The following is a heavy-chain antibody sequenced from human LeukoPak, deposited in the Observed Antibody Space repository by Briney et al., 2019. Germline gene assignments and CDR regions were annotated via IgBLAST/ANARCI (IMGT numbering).Heavy chain of an antibody. CDR1: GGSISSYY. Sequence: SETLSLTCTVSGGSISSYYWSWIRQPPGKGLEWIGYIYYSGSTNYNPSRKSRVTISVDTSKNQFSLKLSSVTAADTAVYYCARGGIQLWLYVLDYWGQGTLVTVSS. CDR2: IYYSGST. D-gene: IGHD5-18*01. V-gene: IGHV4-59*01. J-gene: IGHJ4*02. CDR3: ARGGIQLWLYVLDY.